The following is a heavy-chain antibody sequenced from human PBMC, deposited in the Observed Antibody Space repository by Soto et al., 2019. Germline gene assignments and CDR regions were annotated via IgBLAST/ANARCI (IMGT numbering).Heavy chain of an antibody. Sequence: PGGSLRLSCAASGFTFSTYSMNWVRQAPGKGLEWVSYISSTGSTIYYADSVKGRFTISRDNAKNSLYLQMNSLSDEDTAVYYCARKVLGGYAFTIDFWGQGSLVTVSS. CDR1: GFTFSTYS. V-gene: IGHV3-48*02. D-gene: IGHD5-12*01. J-gene: IGHJ4*02. CDR2: ISSTGSTI. CDR3: ARKVLGGYAFTIDF.